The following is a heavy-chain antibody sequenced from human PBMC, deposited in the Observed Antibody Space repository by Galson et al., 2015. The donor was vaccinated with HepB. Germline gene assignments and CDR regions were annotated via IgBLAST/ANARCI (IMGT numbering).Heavy chain of an antibody. CDR3: ARGPNSRYYDL. D-gene: IGHD4-23*01. V-gene: IGHV4-59*01. CDR2: ISYSGST. Sequence: SETLSLTCTVPGGSINNYYWSWIWQPPGKGLEWIGCISYSGSTSYNSSLNSRVTISLDTSRNQFSLQVTSVTSADTAVYFCARGPNSRYYDLWGRGTPVTVSS. J-gene: IGHJ2*01. CDR1: GGSINNYY.